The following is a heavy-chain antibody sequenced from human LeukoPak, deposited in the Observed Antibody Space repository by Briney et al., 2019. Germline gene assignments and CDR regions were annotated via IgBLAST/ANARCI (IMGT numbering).Heavy chain of an antibody. CDR1: GGSISNYY. Sequence: SETLSLTCTVSGGSISNYYWSWIRQPAGKGLEWIGRFYTSGSINYNPSLQSRVTKSVDTSKNQFSLKLSSVTAADTAVYYCARDLSYYSDRSGYFPTWGQGTLVTVSS. V-gene: IGHV4-4*07. J-gene: IGHJ5*02. CDR2: FYTSGSI. D-gene: IGHD3-22*01. CDR3: ARDLSYYSDRSGYFPT.